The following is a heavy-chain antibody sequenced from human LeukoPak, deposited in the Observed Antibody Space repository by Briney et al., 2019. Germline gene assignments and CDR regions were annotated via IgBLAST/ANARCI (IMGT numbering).Heavy chain of an antibody. CDR3: AREVWGPEY. Sequence: PSETLSLTCAVYGGSFSGYYWSWIRQPPGKGLEWIGEINHSGSTNYNPSLKSRVTVSLDTSKNQFSLKLSSVTAADTAVYYCAREVWGPEYWGQGTLVTVSS. CDR1: GGSFSGYY. V-gene: IGHV4-34*01. CDR2: INHSGST. J-gene: IGHJ4*02. D-gene: IGHD1-14*01.